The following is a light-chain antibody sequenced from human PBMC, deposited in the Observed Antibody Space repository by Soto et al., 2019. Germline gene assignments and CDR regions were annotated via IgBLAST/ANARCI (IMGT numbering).Light chain of an antibody. J-gene: IGKJ1*01. CDR2: DAS. CDR3: QXXNSYSWT. Sequence: DIQMTQSPSTLSASVGDRVTITCRASQSITIWLAWYQQKPGKAPKLLIFDASSLESGVPSRFSGSGSGTEFTLTISSLQPDDFATYYXQXXNSYSWTXXQGTKVEIK. V-gene: IGKV1-5*01. CDR1: QSITIW.